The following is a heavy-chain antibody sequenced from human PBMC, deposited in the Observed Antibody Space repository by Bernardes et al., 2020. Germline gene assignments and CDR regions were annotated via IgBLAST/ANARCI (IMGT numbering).Heavy chain of an antibody. CDR1: GFTFSNYA. D-gene: IGHD2-2*02. V-gene: IGHV3-23*01. Sequence: GGSLRLSCAASGFTFSNYAMSWVRQAPGKGLEWVSTISGSGGSTYYADSVKGRFTISRDNSKNTLYLQMNSLRVEDTAIYYCASSIPPGYWGQGTLVTVSS. CDR2: ISGSGGST. J-gene: IGHJ4*02. CDR3: ASSIPPGY.